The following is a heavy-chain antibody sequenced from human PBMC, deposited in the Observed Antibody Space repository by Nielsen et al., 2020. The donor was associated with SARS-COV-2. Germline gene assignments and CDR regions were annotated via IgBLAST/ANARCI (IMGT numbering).Heavy chain of an antibody. Sequence: SETLSLTCTVSGGSVISSNYDWGWIRQPPGKGLEWIGSIHYRGSTRYNPSIESRVTVSVDLSKNPFSLKLRSVTAADTAVYYCARLVPGGSDGDWFDPWGQGILVTVSS. D-gene: IGHD2-15*01. CDR3: ARLVPGGSDGDWFDP. V-gene: IGHV4-39*01. J-gene: IGHJ5*02. CDR1: GGSVISSNYD. CDR2: IHYRGST.